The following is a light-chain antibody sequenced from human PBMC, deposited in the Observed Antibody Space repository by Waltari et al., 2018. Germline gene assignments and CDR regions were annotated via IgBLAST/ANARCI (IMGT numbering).Light chain of an antibody. V-gene: IGLV3-19*01. J-gene: IGLJ3*02. CDR3: NSRDSSGDRLV. CDR1: TLRRHL. CDR2: GEN. Sequence: SSELTQDPAVSVALGQTVRITCQGDTLRRHLASWVQQKPGQTPVVVVHGENNRPSGIPDRFSGSRSGNTVSLTIAGVQAEDEADYYCNSRDSSGDRLVFGGGTKLTVL.